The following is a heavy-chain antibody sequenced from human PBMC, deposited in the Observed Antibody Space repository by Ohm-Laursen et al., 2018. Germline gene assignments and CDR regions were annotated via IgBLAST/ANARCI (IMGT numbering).Heavy chain of an antibody. CDR2: IYYSGST. D-gene: IGHD1-1*01. CDR1: GGSISSYY. Sequence: SDTLSLTCTVSGGSISSYYWSWIRQPPGKGLEWIGYIYYSGSTNYNPSLKSRVTISVDTSKNQFSLMLNSVTAADTAVYYCARYTAPKYYYGMDVWGQGTTVTVSS. J-gene: IGHJ6*02. CDR3: ARYTAPKYYYGMDV. V-gene: IGHV4-59*07.